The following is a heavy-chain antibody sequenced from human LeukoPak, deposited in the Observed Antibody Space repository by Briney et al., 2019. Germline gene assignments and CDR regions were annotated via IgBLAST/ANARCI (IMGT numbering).Heavy chain of an antibody. CDR3: ARDPGGYSSGWSTNYYYYYYMDV. CDR2: IYYSGNS. CDR1: GYSISSTNW. V-gene: IGHV4-28*06. Sequence: PSETLSLTCAVSGYSISSTNWWGWIRQPPGEGLEWIGYIYYSGNSNYNPSLKSRVTMSVDTSKNQFSLNLSSVTALDTAVYYCARDPGGYSSGWSTNYYYYYYMDVWGKGTTVTISS. D-gene: IGHD6-19*01. J-gene: IGHJ6*03.